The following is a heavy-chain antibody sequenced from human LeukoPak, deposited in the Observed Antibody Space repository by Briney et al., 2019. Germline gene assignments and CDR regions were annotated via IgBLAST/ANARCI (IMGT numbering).Heavy chain of an antibody. D-gene: IGHD6-13*01. CDR2: INAGNGNT. CDR3: ASRGSSFRDYYYGMDV. CDR1: GYTFTSYA. Sequence: GASVKVSCKASGYTFTSYAMHWVRQAPGQRLEWMGWINAGNGNTKYSQKFQGRVTITRDTSASTAYMELSSLRSEDTAVYYCASRGSSFRDYYYGMDVWGQGTTVTVSS. V-gene: IGHV1-3*01. J-gene: IGHJ6*02.